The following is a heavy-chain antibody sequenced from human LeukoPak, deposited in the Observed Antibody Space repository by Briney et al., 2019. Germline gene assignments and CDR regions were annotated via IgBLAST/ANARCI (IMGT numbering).Heavy chain of an antibody. CDR3: ASLDQTTSGDHYYYGMDV. D-gene: IGHD7-27*01. Sequence: GASVKVSCKASGYTFTGYYMHWVRQAPGQGLAWMGWINPNSGGTNYAQKFQGRVTMTRDTSISTAYMELSRLRSDDTAVYYCASLDQTTSGDHYYYGMDVWGQGTTVTVSS. CDR1: GYTFTGYY. J-gene: IGHJ6*02. V-gene: IGHV1-2*02. CDR2: INPNSGGT.